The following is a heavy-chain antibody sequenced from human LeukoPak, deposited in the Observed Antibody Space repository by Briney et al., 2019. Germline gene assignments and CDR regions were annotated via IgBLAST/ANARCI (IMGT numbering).Heavy chain of an antibody. Sequence: SETLSLTCAVYGGSFSGYYWSWIRQPPGKGLEWIGEINHSGSTNYNPSLKSRVTISVDTSKNQFSLKLSSVTDADTAVYYCARGGDGYNYFSFDYWGQGTLVTVSS. V-gene: IGHV4-34*01. CDR2: INHSGST. CDR1: GGSFSGYY. D-gene: IGHD5-24*01. CDR3: ARGGDGYNYFSFDY. J-gene: IGHJ4*02.